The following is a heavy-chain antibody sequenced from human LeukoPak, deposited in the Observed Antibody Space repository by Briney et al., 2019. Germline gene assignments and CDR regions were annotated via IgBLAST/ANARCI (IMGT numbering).Heavy chain of an antibody. CDR3: VREKAGKGGAHYFDY. CDR1: GDSVSSNSSA. CDR2: TYYRSKWYN. V-gene: IGHV6-1*01. Sequence: SQTLSLTCAISGDSVSSNSSAWNWIRQSPSRGLEWLGRTYYRSKWYNDYAVSVKSRITINPDTSKNQFSLQLNSVTPEDTAVYYCVREKAGKGGAHYFDYWGQGTLVSVSS. D-gene: IGHD6-19*01. J-gene: IGHJ4*02.